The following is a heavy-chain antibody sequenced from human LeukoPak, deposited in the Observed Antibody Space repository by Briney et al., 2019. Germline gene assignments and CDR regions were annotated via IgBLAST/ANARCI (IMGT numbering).Heavy chain of an antibody. CDR1: GYTFTSYY. D-gene: IGHD3-16*02. J-gene: IGHJ4*02. CDR3: ARGGYDYVWGSYRYLDY. CDR2: INPSGGST. Sequence: GASVKVSCKASGYTFTSYYMHWVRQAPGQGLEWMGIINPSGGSTSYAQKFQGRVTMTRDMSTSTVYMELSSLRSEDTAVYYCARGGYDYVWGSYRYLDYWGQGTLVTVSS. V-gene: IGHV1-46*01.